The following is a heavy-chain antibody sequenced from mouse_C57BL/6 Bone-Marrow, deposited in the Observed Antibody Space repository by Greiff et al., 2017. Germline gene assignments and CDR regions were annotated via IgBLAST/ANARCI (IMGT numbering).Heavy chain of an antibody. V-gene: IGHV5-17*01. CDR3: ARDYGSSFYWCFDV. D-gene: IGHD1-1*01. Sequence: EVKLVESGGGLVKPGGSLKLSCAASGFTFSDYGMHWVRQAPEKGLGWVAYISSGSSTIYYADTVKGRFTISRDNAKNTLFLQRTSLRSEDTAMYYCARDYGSSFYWCFDVWGTGTTVTVTA. J-gene: IGHJ1*03. CDR1: GFTFSDYG. CDR2: ISSGSSTI.